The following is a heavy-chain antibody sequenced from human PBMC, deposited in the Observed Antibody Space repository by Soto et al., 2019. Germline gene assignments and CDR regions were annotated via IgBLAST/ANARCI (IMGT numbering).Heavy chain of an antibody. Sequence: ASVKVSCKASGGTFSSYAISWVRQAPGQGLEWMGGIIANYGTANYAQKLQGRVTMTTDTSTSTAYMELRSLRSDDTAVYYCARFRGQYYFDYWGQGTLVTVSS. CDR3: ARFRGQYYFDY. CDR1: GGTFSSYA. V-gene: IGHV1-69*05. J-gene: IGHJ4*02. CDR2: IIANYGTA. D-gene: IGHD3-16*01.